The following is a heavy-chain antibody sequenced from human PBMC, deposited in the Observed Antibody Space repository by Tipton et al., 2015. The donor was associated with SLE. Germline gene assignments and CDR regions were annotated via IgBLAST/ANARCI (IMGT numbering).Heavy chain of an antibody. Sequence: TLSLTCTISGGSISSYYWTWIRQSPGKGLEWIGYVYVSGSTNYNPSLKSRVTISVDTSKNQFSLSLTSVTAADTAVYYCAREDRAVTDRGHFAKWGQGTLVTVSS. D-gene: IGHD2-8*02. CDR1: GGSISSYY. CDR3: AREDRAVTDRGHFAK. J-gene: IGHJ4*02. V-gene: IGHV4-59*01. CDR2: VYVSGST.